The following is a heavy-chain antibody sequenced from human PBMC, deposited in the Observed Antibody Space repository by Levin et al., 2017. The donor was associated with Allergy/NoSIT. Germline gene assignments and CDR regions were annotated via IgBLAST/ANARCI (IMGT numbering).Heavy chain of an antibody. D-gene: IGHD1-14*01. CDR3: ARPITTIGKYFGY. Sequence: LSLPCAASGFTLRGYSMNWVRQAPGKGLEWVSSISSSSNYIYYADSVKGRFTVSRDNAKNSLYLQMDSLRAEDTAVYYCARPITTIGKYFGYWGQGALVTVSS. CDR1: GFTLRGYS. J-gene: IGHJ4*02. CDR2: ISSSSNYI. V-gene: IGHV3-21*01.